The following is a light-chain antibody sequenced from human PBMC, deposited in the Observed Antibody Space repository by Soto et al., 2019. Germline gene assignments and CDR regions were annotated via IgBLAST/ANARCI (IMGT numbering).Light chain of an antibody. CDR3: QHYDNLPPFT. CDR1: QDIKKY. Sequence: DIQMTQSPSSLSASIGDRVTITCQASQDIKKYLSWYQQKPGRAPKLLIYGASNLEAGVPSRFSGRGYWTEFTLAISSLQPEDIATYDCQHYDNLPPFTFGPGTKV. CDR2: GAS. J-gene: IGKJ3*01. V-gene: IGKV1-33*01.